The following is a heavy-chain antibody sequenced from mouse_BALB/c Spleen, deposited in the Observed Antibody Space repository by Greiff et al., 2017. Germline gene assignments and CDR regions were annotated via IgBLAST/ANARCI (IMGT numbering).Heavy chain of an antibody. J-gene: IGHJ4*01. CDR3: ARQWGYGYAMDN. D-gene: IGHD2-14*01. Sequence: DVKLVESGGGLVKPGGSLKLSCAASGFAFSSYDMSWVRQTPEKRLEWVAYISSGGGSTYYPDTVKGRFTISRDNAKNTLYLQMSSLKSEDTAMYYCARQWGYGYAMDNWGQGTSVTVSS. CDR2: ISSGGGST. CDR1: GFAFSSYD. V-gene: IGHV5-12-1*01.